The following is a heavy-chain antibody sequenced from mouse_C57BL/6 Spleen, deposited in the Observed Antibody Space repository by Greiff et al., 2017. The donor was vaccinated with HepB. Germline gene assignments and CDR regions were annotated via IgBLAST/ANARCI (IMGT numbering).Heavy chain of an antibody. D-gene: IGHD3-1*01. Sequence: QVQLQQPGAELVMPGASVKLSCKASGYTFTSYWMHWVKQRPGQGLEWIGEIDPSDSYTNYNQKFKGKSTLTVDKSSITAYMPLSSLTSEDAAVYYCARGGLGLDAMDYWGQGTSVTVSS. CDR2: IDPSDSYT. J-gene: IGHJ4*01. CDR3: ARGGLGLDAMDY. CDR1: GYTFTSYW. V-gene: IGHV1-69*01.